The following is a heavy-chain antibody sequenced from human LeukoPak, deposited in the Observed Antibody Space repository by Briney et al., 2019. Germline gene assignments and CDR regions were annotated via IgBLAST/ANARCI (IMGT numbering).Heavy chain of an antibody. CDR2: ISSSGSTI. D-gene: IGHD2-2*01. CDR1: GFTFSDYY. J-gene: IGHJ4*02. Sequence: PGGSLRLSCAASGFTFSDYYMSWIRQAPGKGLEWVSYISSSGSTIYYADSVKGRFTISRDNAKNSLYLQMNSLRAEDTAVYYCARVPLAVPXYYFDYWGQGTLVTVSS. V-gene: IGHV3-11*01. CDR3: ARVPLAVPXYYFDY.